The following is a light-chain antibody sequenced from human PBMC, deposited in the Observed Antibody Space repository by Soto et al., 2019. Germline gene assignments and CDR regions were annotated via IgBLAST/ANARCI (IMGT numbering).Light chain of an antibody. CDR1: QSISSY. Sequence: DIQMTQSPSSLSASVGDRVTITCRASQSISSYLHWYQQKPGRPPKLLIYAASSLQSGVPSRFSGSGSGTDFTLTISSLQPEDFATYYCQQSYGTLRSFGQGTKVEIK. V-gene: IGKV1-39*01. CDR2: AAS. CDR3: QQSYGTLRS. J-gene: IGKJ1*01.